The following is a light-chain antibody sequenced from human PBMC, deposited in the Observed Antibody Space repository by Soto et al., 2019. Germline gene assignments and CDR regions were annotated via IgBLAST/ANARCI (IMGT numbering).Light chain of an antibody. CDR1: QSVSSRF. J-gene: IGKJ1*01. Sequence: DSVLTQSPGTLSLLPGERASLSCRASQSVSSRFLAWYQQKPGQAPRLLIYGASTRATGVPDRFSGSGSGTDFTLTISRLEPEDSAVYYCQQYGSALTWTFGQGTKVEIK. V-gene: IGKV3-20*01. CDR2: GAS. CDR3: QQYGSALTWT.